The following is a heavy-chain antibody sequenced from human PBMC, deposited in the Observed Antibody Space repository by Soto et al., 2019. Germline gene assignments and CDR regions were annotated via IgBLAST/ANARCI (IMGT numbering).Heavy chain of an antibody. CDR1: GFTFSSYA. V-gene: IGHV3-23*01. J-gene: IGHJ6*02. D-gene: IGHD4-4*01. CDR2: ISGSGGST. Sequence: EVQLLESGGGLVQPGGSLRLSCAASGFTFSSYAMSWVRQAPGKGLEWVSAISGSGGSTYYADSVKGRFTISRDNSKNTLYLEMNSLRAEDTAVYYCAKDSSYSKQYYYYYGLDVWGQGTTVTVSS. CDR3: AKDSSYSKQYYYYYGLDV.